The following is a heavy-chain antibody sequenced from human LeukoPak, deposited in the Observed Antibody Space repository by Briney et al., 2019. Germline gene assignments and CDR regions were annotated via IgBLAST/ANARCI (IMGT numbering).Heavy chain of an antibody. J-gene: IGHJ6*02. V-gene: IGHV3-21*01. CDR1: GFTFGSYS. Sequence: GGSLRLSCAASGFTFGSYSMNWVRQAPGKGLEWVSSISSSSSYIYYADSVKGRFTISRDNAKNSLYLQMNSLRAEDTAVYYCARDYYYYDSSGYVYYYGMDVWGQGTTVTVSS. D-gene: IGHD3-22*01. CDR3: ARDYYYYDSSGYVYYYGMDV. CDR2: ISSSSSYI.